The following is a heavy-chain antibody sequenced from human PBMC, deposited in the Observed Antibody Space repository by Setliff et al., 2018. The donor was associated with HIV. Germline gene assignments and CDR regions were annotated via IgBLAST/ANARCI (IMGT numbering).Heavy chain of an antibody. Sequence: GPLRLSCSASGFTFSSYAMHWVRQAPGKGLEYVSAISSNGGSTYYADSVKGRFTISRDNSKNTLYLQMSSLRAEDTAVYYCVKGGYNFWSGYPDAFDIWGQGTMVTVSS. D-gene: IGHD3-3*01. J-gene: IGHJ3*02. CDR3: VKGGYNFWSGYPDAFDI. V-gene: IGHV3-64D*09. CDR2: ISSNGGST. CDR1: GFTFSSYA.